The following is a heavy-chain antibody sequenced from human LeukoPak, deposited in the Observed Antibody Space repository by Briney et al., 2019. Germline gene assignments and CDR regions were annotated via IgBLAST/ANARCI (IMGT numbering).Heavy chain of an antibody. D-gene: IGHD6-13*01. CDR3: ARKRPYSSSWQGFDY. CDR2: IYYSRST. V-gene: IGHV4-31*03. CDR1: GGSISSGGYY. Sequence: SETLSLTCTVSGGSISSGGYYWSWIRQHPGKGLEWIGYIYYSRSTYYNPSLKSRVTISVDTSKNQFSLKLSSVTAADTAVYYCARKRPYSSSWQGFDYWGQGTLVTVSS. J-gene: IGHJ4*02.